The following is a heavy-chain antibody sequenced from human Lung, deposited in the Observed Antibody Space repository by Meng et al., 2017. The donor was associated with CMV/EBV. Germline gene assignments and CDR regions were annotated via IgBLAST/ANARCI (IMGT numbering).Heavy chain of an antibody. CDR3: ARGVKDRGPSSSSNPYSSGWYYFDY. V-gene: IGHV1-46*01. CDR1: GYTXTSYY. Sequence: ASXXVSXKASGYTXTSYYMHWVRQAPGQGLEWMGIINPSGGSTSYAQKFQGRVTMTRDTSTSTVYMELSSLRSEDTAVYYCARGVKDRGPSSSSNPYSSGWYYFDYXGQGXLVTVSS. CDR2: INPSGGST. J-gene: IGHJ4*02. D-gene: IGHD6-19*01.